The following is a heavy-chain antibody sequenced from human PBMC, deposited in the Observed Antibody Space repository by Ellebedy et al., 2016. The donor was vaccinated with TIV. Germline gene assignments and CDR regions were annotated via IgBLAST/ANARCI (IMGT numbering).Heavy chain of an antibody. J-gene: IGHJ4*02. CDR3: FLPLDY. V-gene: IGHV3-7*03. CDR2: IKQDGSEK. D-gene: IGHD2/OR15-2a*01. Sequence: GESLKISCAASGFTFSDYYMSWIRQAPGKGLEWVANIKQDGSEKYYVDSVKGRFTISRDNAKNSLYLQMNSLRAEDTAVYYCFLPLDYWGQGTLVTVSS. CDR1: GFTFSDYY.